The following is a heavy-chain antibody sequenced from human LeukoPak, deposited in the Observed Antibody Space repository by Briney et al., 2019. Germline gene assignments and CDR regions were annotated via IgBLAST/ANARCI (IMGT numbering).Heavy chain of an antibody. Sequence: ASVKVSCKASGYTFTNYDINWVRQATGQGLEWMGWVNPNSGNTGYAQEFQGRVTISRNSSISTTYMELRSLRSEDTAVYYCARGKPRIAAAGSPDYWGQGTLVTVSS. V-gene: IGHV1-8*01. J-gene: IGHJ4*02. CDR2: VNPNSGNT. CDR3: ARGKPRIAAAGSPDY. CDR1: GYTFTNYD. D-gene: IGHD6-13*01.